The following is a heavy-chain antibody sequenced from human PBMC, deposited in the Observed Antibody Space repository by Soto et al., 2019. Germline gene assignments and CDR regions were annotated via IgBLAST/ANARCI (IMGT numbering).Heavy chain of an antibody. V-gene: IGHV3-23*01. J-gene: IGHJ4*02. CDR3: AKPYNYDFWSGYPPGEYYFDY. Sequence: GGSLRLSCAASGFTFSSYAMSWVRQAPGKGLEWVSAISGSGGSTYYADSVKGRFTISRDNSKNTLYLQMNSLRAEDTAVYYCAKPYNYDFWSGYPPGEYYFDYWGQGTLVTVSS. D-gene: IGHD3-3*01. CDR2: ISGSGGST. CDR1: GFTFSSYA.